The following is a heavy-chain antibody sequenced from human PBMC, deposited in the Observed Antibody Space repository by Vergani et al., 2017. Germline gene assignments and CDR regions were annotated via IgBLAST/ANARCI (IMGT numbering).Heavy chain of an antibody. Sequence: EVQLVESGGGLVQPGGSLRLSCAASGFIFSYHYMDWVRQAPGKGLEGVANIKQDGSERYYVNSVKGRFTISRDNTKNSLYLQMNSQRAEDTAVYYCARNLGRLLWCGENYYYNGMDVWGQXP. D-gene: IGHD3-10*01. CDR3: ARNLGRLLWCGENYYYNGMDV. CDR1: GFIFSYHY. CDR2: IKQDGSER. J-gene: IGHJ6*02. V-gene: IGHV3-7*01.